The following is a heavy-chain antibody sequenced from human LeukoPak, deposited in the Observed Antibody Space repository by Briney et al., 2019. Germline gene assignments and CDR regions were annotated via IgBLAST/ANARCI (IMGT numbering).Heavy chain of an antibody. D-gene: IGHD4-23*01. CDR2: INSDGSST. CDR1: GFTFSSYW. Sequence: GGSLRLSCAASGFTFSSYWMHWVRQAPGKGLVWVSRINSDGSSTSYADSVRGRFSISRDNAKNTLYLQMNSLRAEDTAVYYWERVLPGYPSPVGYWARGPLVTVSA. J-gene: IGHJ4*02. CDR3: ERVLPGYPSPVGY. V-gene: IGHV3-74*01.